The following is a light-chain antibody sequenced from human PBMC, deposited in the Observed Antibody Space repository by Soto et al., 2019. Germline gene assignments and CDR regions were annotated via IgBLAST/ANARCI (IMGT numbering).Light chain of an antibody. CDR2: STS. J-gene: IGKJ5*01. V-gene: IGKV1-17*01. CDR1: QGIRND. Sequence: RMTQSPSSLSASVGDRVTITGRASQGIRNDLGWYQQKPGKAPKRLMYSTSTLQSGVPSRFSGSGSGTEFNLTISSLQPEDLATYYCLQHNNYSRTFGQGTRLEIK. CDR3: LQHNNYSRT.